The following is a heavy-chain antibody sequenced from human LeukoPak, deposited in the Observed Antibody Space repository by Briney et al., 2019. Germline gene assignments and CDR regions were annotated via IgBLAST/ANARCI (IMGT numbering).Heavy chain of an antibody. V-gene: IGHV5-51*01. J-gene: IGHJ4*02. CDR1: GHSFTIYW. CDR2: IYPGDSDA. Sequence: ESLKISCKASGHSFTIYWIGWVRQMPGKGLEWMGIIYPGDSDARYSPSFQGRVTISADKSISTAYLQWNSLKASDTAIFYCAIRVSGKYALDYWGQGTLVTVSS. CDR3: AIRVSGKYALDY. D-gene: IGHD3-3*01.